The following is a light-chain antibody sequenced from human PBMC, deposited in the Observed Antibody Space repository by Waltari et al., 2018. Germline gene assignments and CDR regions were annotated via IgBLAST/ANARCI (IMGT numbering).Light chain of an antibody. CDR3: SSYVSSDTLEL. CDR1: SRDVGGYNY. CDR2: DVS. V-gene: IGLV2-14*03. Sequence: HSALTQPASVSGSPGQSITLSCTGTSRDVGGYNYVSWYQQHPGKAPKLMIFDVSNRPSGVSSRFSGSKSGNTASLTISGLQAEDEADYYCSSYVSSDTLELFGGGTSLTVL. J-gene: IGLJ2*01.